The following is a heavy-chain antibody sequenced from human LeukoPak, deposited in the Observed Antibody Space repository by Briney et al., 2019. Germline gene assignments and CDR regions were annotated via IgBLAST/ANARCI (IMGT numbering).Heavy chain of an antibody. D-gene: IGHD6-19*01. Sequence: ASVKVSCKPSVYTFTADYLHWVRHAPGQALEWMGWISPNTGATIYAQNFQGRVTMSRDTSISTAYLDLSSLRSDDTAVYYCARDRVGSGWPRPYYFEFWGQGTLVTVSS. CDR2: ISPNTGAT. CDR1: VYTFTADY. J-gene: IGHJ4*02. CDR3: ARDRVGSGWPRPYYFEF. V-gene: IGHV1-2*02.